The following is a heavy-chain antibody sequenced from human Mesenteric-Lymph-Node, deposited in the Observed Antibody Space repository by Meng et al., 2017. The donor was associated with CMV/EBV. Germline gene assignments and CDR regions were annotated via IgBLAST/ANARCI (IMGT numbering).Heavy chain of an antibody. CDR2: IIWNGGTT. D-gene: IGHD3-9*01. V-gene: IGHV3-20*04. CDR1: GFTFGDHG. Sequence: GESLKISCAASGFTFGDHGMSWVRQAPGQGLEWVSGIIWNGGTTVYADSVKGRFTVSRDSAKNSLYLQMNSLRAEDTALYYCAREYYDVLTGYQYYFDFWGQGTLVTVSS. J-gene: IGHJ4*02. CDR3: AREYYDVLTGYQYYFDF.